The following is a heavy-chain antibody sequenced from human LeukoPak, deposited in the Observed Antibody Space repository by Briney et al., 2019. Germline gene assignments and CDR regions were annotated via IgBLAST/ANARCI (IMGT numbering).Heavy chain of an antibody. D-gene: IGHD6-19*01. V-gene: IGHV3-66*01. CDR3: ARGLTLQWLPFYFHF. J-gene: IGHJ4*02. CDR2: IYSGGTT. Sequence: GGSLRLSCAASGFTVSSNYMSWVRQAPGKGLEWVSLIYSGGTTYHADSVRGRFTISRDNSRNTLCLQMNSLGAEDTAIYYCARGLTLQWLPFYFHFWGQGTLVTVSS. CDR1: GFTVSSNY.